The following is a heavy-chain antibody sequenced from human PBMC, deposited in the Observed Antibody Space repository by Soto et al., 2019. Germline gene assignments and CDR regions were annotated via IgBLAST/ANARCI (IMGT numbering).Heavy chain of an antibody. CDR2: ISSSSSYI. CDR3: ARDQSDGAWGGDCSGGSGPVVMVDY. Sequence: EVQLVESGGGLVKPGGSLRLSCAASGFTFSSYSMNWVRQAPGKGLEWVSSISSSSSYIYYADSVKGRFTISRDNAKNSLYRQMNSLRAEDRAVYYCARDQSDGAWGGDCSGGSGPVVMVDYWGQGTLVTVSS. D-gene: IGHD2-15*01. V-gene: IGHV3-21*01. J-gene: IGHJ4*02. CDR1: GFTFSSYS.